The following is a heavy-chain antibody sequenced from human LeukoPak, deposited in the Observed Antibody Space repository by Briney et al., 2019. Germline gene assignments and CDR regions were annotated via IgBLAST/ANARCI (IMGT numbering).Heavy chain of an antibody. D-gene: IGHD6-19*01. CDR3: ARGGFFGPGTYSSGCVWFDP. V-gene: IGHV4-59*01. Sequence: AETLSLTCTVSGGSISSYYWSWIRQPPGKGLEWIGYIYYSGSTNYNPSLKSRVTISVDTSKNQFSLKLSSATAADTAVYYCARGGFFGPGTYSSGCVWFDPWGQGTTVTVSS. CDR1: GGSISSYY. CDR2: IYYSGST. J-gene: IGHJ5*02.